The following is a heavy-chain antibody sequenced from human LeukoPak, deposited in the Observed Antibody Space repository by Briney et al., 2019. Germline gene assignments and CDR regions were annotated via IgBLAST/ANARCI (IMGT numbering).Heavy chain of an antibody. CDR3: ARQVDTAMVNNFDY. Sequence: SETLSLTCTVSGDSISNYYWSWIRQPAGKGLEWIGRIYSSGSTNYNPSLKSRVTMSVDTSKNQFSLKLSSVTAADTAVYYCARQVDTAMVNNFDYWGQGTLVTVSS. CDR1: GDSISNYY. J-gene: IGHJ4*02. V-gene: IGHV4-4*07. D-gene: IGHD5-18*01. CDR2: IYSSGST.